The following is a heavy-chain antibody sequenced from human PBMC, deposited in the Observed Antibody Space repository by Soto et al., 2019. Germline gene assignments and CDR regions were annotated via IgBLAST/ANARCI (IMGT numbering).Heavy chain of an antibody. CDR2: ISSSSNTI. CDR1: GFNFGSYS. V-gene: IGHV3-48*01. Sequence: GGSRRLSCAASGFNFGSYSMNWVRKAPGKGLEWVSDISSSSNTIYYADSVKGRFTISRDNAKKSLYLQMNSLRAEDTAVYYCARIAVAGHYWYTDLWGRGTLVTVSS. D-gene: IGHD6-19*01. CDR3: ARIAVAGHYWYTDL. J-gene: IGHJ2*01.